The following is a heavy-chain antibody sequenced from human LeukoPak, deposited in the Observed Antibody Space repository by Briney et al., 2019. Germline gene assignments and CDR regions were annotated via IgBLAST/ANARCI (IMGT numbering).Heavy chain of an antibody. V-gene: IGHV3-23*01. J-gene: IGHJ4*02. CDR3: AKTGEDPSGGSGSYYNSRQYYFDY. CDR1: GFTFSSYA. CDR2: ISGSGGST. D-gene: IGHD3-10*01. Sequence: GGSLRLSCAASGFTFSSYAMSWVRQAPGKGLEWVSAISGSGGSTYYADSVKGRFTISRDNSKNTLYLQMNSLRAEDTAVYYCAKTGEDPSGGSGSYYNSRQYYFDYWGQGTLVTVSS.